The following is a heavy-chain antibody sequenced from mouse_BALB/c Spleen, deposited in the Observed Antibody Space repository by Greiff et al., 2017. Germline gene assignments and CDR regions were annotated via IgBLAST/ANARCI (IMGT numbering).Heavy chain of an antibody. CDR3: ARSHYAMEY. J-gene: IGHJ4*01. CDR2: ISSGGSYT. V-gene: IGHV5-9-4*01. CDR1: GFTFSSYA. Sequence: EVKLMESGGGLVKPGGSLKLSCAASGFTFSSYAMSWVRQSPEKRLEWVAEISSGGSYTYYPDTVTGRFTISRDNPKNTLFLQMTSLRSEDTAMYYCARSHYAMEYWGQGTSVTVSA.